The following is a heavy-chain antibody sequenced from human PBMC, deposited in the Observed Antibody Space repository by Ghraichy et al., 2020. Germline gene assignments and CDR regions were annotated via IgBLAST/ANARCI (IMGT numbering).Heavy chain of an antibody. CDR1: GFTFSSYS. CDR2: ISSSSSTI. V-gene: IGHV3-48*02. Sequence: GESLNISCAASGFTFSSYSMNWVRQAPGKGLEWVSYISSSSSTIYYADSVKGRFTISRDNAKNSLYLQMNSLRDEDTAVYYCARDPSGPYPTVTGDYWGQGTLVTVSS. J-gene: IGHJ4*02. D-gene: IGHD4-17*01. CDR3: ARDPSGPYPTVTGDY.